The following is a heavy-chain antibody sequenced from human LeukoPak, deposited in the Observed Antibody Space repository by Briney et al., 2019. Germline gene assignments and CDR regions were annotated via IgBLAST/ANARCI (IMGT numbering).Heavy chain of an antibody. J-gene: IGHJ4*02. CDR3: ARELWKQQLFDY. CDR1: GFTFSSYG. D-gene: IGHD6-13*01. Sequence: GGSLRLSCAASGFTFSSYGMSWVRQAPGKGLEWVSAISGSGGSTYYADSVKGRFTISRDNSKNTLYLQMNSLRAEDTALYYCARELWKQQLFDYWGQGTLVTVSS. CDR2: ISGSGGST. V-gene: IGHV3-23*01.